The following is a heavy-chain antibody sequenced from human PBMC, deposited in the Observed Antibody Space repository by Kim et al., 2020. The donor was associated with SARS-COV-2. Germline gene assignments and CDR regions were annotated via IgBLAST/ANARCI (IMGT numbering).Heavy chain of an antibody. CDR1: GGTFSSYA. CDR3: ARERGYSSGLMGFDP. J-gene: IGHJ5*02. D-gene: IGHD6-19*01. V-gene: IGHV1-69*13. Sequence: SVKVSCKASGGTFSSYAISWVRQAPGQGLEWMGGIIPIFGTANYAQKFQGRVTITADESTSTAYMELSSLRSEDTAVYYCARERGYSSGLMGFDPWGQGTLVTVSS. CDR2: IIPIFGTA.